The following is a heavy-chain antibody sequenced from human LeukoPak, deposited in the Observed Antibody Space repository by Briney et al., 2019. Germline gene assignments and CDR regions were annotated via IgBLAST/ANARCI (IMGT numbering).Heavy chain of an antibody. CDR1: GFTFSSYA. J-gene: IGHJ4*02. CDR2: ISGSGGST. CDR3: ARQYDSSGYPDY. D-gene: IGHD3-22*01. V-gene: IGHV3-23*01. Sequence: PGGSLRLSCAASGFTFSSYAMSWVRQAPGKGLEWVSAISGSGGSTYYADSVKGRFTISRDNSKNTLYLQMNSLRTEDTAVYYCARQYDSSGYPDYWGQGTLVTVSS.